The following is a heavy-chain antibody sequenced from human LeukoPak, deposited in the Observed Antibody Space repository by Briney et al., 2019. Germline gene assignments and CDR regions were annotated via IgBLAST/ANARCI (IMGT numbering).Heavy chain of an antibody. CDR1: GGTFSSYA. V-gene: IGHV1-69*01. CDR3: GYSYGYVVDY. CDR2: IIPIFGTA. Sequence: SVKASCKASGGTFSSYAISWVRQAPGQGLEWMGGIIPIFGTANYAQKFQGRVTITADESTSTAYMELSSLRSEDTAVYYCGYSYGYVVDYWGQGTLVTVSS. J-gene: IGHJ4*02. D-gene: IGHD5-18*01.